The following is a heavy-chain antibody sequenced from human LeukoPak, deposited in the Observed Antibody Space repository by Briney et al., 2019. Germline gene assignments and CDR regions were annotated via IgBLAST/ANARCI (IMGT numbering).Heavy chain of an antibody. CDR3: AKAEPASGYDY. V-gene: IGHV3-48*01. J-gene: IGHJ4*02. D-gene: IGHD6-13*01. CDR1: GFTFSSYS. Sequence: GGSLRLSCAASGFTFSSYSMNWVRQAPGKGLEWLSYISDSSRTIYYADSVKGRFTISRDNAKNSVYLQMNSLRAEDTAVYYCAKAEPASGYDYWGQGTLVTVSS. CDR2: ISDSSRTI.